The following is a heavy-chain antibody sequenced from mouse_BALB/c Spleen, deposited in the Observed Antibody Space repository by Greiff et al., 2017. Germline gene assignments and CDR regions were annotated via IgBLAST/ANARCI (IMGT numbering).Heavy chain of an antibody. J-gene: IGHJ4*01. CDR1: GFTFSSYA. CDR3: ARDRDGNYVGAMDY. CDR2: ISSGGSYT. Sequence: EVMLVESGGGLVKPGGSLKLSCAASGFTFSSYAMSWVRQSPEKRLEWVAEISSGGSYTYYPDTVTGRFTISRDNAKNTLYLEMSSLRSEDTAMYYCARDRDGNYVGAMDYWGQGTSVTVSS. D-gene: IGHD2-1*01. V-gene: IGHV5-9-4*01.